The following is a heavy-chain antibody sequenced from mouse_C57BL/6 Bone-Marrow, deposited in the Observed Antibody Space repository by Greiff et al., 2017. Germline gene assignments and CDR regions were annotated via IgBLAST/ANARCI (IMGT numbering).Heavy chain of an antibody. Sequence: VQLQQPGAELVRPGSSVKLSCKASGYTFTSYWMHWVKQRPIQGLEWIGNIDPSDSETHYNQKFKDKATLTVDKSPSTAYMQLSSLTSADSAVYYCARWGYGYFDVWGTGTTVTVSS. CDR2: IDPSDSET. V-gene: IGHV1-52*01. CDR3: ARWGYGYFDV. CDR1: GYTFTSYW. J-gene: IGHJ1*03.